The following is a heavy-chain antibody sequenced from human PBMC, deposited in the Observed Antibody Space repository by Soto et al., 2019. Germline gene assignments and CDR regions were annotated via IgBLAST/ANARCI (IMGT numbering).Heavy chain of an antibody. Sequence: ASVKVSCKASGYTFSSYAISWVRQAPGQGLEWLGWISPYNDDTKYAQKLQGRVFMTTDTPTKTAHLDLRSLRSDDTAVYYCARGGYYDSSGSRDYHYYGMDVWGQGTTVTVSS. CDR2: ISPYNDDT. J-gene: IGHJ6*02. CDR3: ARGGYYDSSGSRDYHYYGMDV. D-gene: IGHD3-22*01. CDR1: GYTFSSYA. V-gene: IGHV1-18*01.